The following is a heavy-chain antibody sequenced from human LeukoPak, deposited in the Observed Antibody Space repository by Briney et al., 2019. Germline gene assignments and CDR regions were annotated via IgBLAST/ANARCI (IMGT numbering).Heavy chain of an antibody. J-gene: IGHJ4*02. CDR1: GGSFSGYY. CDR3: ARVFPFEAVDY. Sequence: SETLSLTCAVYGGSFSGYYWSWIRQPPGKGLEWIGEINHSGSTNYNPSLKSRVTISVDTSKNQFSLKLSSVTAADTAVYYCARVFPFEAVDYWGQGALVTVSS. V-gene: IGHV4-34*01. D-gene: IGHD2-8*01. CDR2: INHSGST.